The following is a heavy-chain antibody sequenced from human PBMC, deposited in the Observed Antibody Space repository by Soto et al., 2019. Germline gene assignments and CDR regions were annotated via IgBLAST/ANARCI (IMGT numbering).Heavy chain of an antibody. CDR3: ARLVASETGYGMDV. D-gene: IGHD3-9*01. V-gene: IGHV3-21*06. CDR2: ITGSSSYI. CDR1: GFIFSSHN. Sequence: DVQLVESGGGLVKPGGSMRPSCAASGFIFSSHNRNWVRQAPGKGLAWVSSITGSSSYIFYADSVKGRFTISRDNAKNTVYLQVNSLRAEDTGVYYCARLVASETGYGMDVWGQGTTVTVSS. J-gene: IGHJ6*02.